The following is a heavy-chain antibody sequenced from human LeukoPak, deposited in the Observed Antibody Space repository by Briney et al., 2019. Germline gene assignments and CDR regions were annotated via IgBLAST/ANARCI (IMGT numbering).Heavy chain of an antibody. D-gene: IGHD3-9*01. CDR2: ISSSSSYT. Sequence: GGSLRLSCVGSGFTLSSYYMSWIRQAPGKGLEWVSYISSSSSYTNYADSVKGRFTISRDNAKNSLYLQMNSLRAEDTAVYYCAREKDYDILTGIDYWGQGTLVTVSS. V-gene: IGHV3-11*05. J-gene: IGHJ4*02. CDR1: GFTLSSYY. CDR3: AREKDYDILTGIDY.